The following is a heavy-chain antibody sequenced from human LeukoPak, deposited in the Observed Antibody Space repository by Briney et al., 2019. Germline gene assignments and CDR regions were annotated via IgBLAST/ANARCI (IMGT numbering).Heavy chain of an antibody. CDR1: GFTFTSSA. D-gene: IGHD3-3*01. J-gene: IGHJ4*02. CDR2: IVVGSGNT. V-gene: IGHV1-58*01. Sequence: SVKVSCKASGFTFTSSAVQWVRQARGQRLEWIGWIVVGSGNTNYAQKFQERVTITRDMSTSTAYMELSSLRSGDTAVYYCAAEMGPPYYDFWSGYSYWGQGTLVTVSS. CDR3: AAEMGPPYYDFWSGYSY.